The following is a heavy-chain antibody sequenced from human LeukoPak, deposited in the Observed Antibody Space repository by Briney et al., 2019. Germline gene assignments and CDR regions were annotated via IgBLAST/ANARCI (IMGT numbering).Heavy chain of an antibody. CDR2: IYYSGST. CDR3: ARHRREGTHYLDY. Sequence: PSETLSPTCTVSGGSISSGDYYWSWIRQPPGKGLEWIGYIYYSGSTYYNPSLKSRVTISVDTSKNQFSLKLSSVTAADTAVYYCARHRREGTHYLDYWGQGTLVTVSS. CDR1: GGSISSGDYY. J-gene: IGHJ4*02. V-gene: IGHV4-30-4*01. D-gene: IGHD3-10*01.